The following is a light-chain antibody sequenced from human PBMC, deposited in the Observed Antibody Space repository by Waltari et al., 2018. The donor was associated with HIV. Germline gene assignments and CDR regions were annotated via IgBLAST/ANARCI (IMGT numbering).Light chain of an antibody. CDR2: SND. V-gene: IGLV1-44*01. J-gene: IGLJ1*01. CDR1: RSHIGNNP. CDR3: ASWDDKLKGYV. Sequence: QSVVTQPPSASGAPGQTITISCSGSRSHIGNNPVNWYQHPPGAAPKLLIYSNDQRPSGVPDRISGSKSGTSASLAISGLQPEDEADYYCASWDDKLKGYVFGSGTKVTVL.